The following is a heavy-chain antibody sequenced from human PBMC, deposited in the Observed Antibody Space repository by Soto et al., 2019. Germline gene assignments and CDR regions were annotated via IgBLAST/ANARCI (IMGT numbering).Heavy chain of an antibody. CDR1: GHSFSNYG. Sequence: GASVKVSCKASGHSFSNYGISWVRQAPGQGLEWMGWINSYSGNTKSAQKFQDRVTMTRDTSTTTVYMELRSLRSDDTALYYCARDDPIKAFDICGQGTMVTISS. D-gene: IGHD1-20*01. CDR2: INSYSGNT. J-gene: IGHJ3*02. V-gene: IGHV1-18*01. CDR3: ARDDPIKAFDI.